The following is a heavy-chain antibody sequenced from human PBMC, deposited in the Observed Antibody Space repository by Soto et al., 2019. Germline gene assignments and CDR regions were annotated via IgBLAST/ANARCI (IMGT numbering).Heavy chain of an antibody. V-gene: IGHV4-34*01. CDR3: AKRRYCSGGSCYRPPPDV. D-gene: IGHD2-15*01. CDR1: GGSFSGYY. J-gene: IGHJ6*04. Sequence: SETLSLTCAVYGGSFSGYYWSWIRQPPGKGLEWIGEINHSGSTNYNPSLKSRVTISVDTSKNQFSLKLSSVTAADTAVYYCAKRRYCSGGSCYRPPPDVWGKGTTVTVSS. CDR2: INHSGST.